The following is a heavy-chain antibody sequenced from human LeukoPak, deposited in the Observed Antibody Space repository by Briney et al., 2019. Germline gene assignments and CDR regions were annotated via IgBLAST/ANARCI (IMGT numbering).Heavy chain of an antibody. D-gene: IGHD6-13*01. CDR1: GFTISSHW. V-gene: IGHV3-74*01. CDR2: INTHGSTT. Sequence: GVSLRLSCAASGFTISSHWMHWVRQALGKGLVWVSRINTHGSTTSYADSVKGRFTISRDNAKNTVSLQMNGLRADDTAVYYCARVLIAATGGDYWGQGTLVTVFS. J-gene: IGHJ4*02. CDR3: ARVLIAATGGDY.